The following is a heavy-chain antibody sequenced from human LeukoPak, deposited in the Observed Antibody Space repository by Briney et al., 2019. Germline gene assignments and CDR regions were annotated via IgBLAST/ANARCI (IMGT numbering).Heavy chain of an antibody. CDR3: ARGPQWLVRRRAFDI. D-gene: IGHD6-19*01. Sequence: PSETLSLTCAVSGGSISSSNWWSWVRQPPGKGLEWIGEIYHSGGTNYNPSLKSRVTISVDKSKNQFSLKLSSVTAADTAVYYCARGPQWLVRRRAFDIWGQGTMVTVSS. V-gene: IGHV4-4*02. CDR2: IYHSGGT. J-gene: IGHJ3*02. CDR1: GGSISSSNW.